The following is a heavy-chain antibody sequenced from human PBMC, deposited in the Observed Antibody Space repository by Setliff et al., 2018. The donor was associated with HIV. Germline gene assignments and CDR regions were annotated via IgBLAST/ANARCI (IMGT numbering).Heavy chain of an antibody. CDR2: MNPNSGNT. CDR1: GYTFSSYD. CDR3: ARARRDSYDRGRRDHYYIDV. J-gene: IGHJ6*03. D-gene: IGHD3-22*01. V-gene: IGHV1-8*02. Sequence: ASVKVSCKASGYTFSSYDINWVRQATGQGLEWMGWMNPNSGNTGYAQKFQGRVTMTRDTSISTAYMELNNLKFEDTAVYYCARARRDSYDRGRRDHYYIDVWGKGTTVTVSS.